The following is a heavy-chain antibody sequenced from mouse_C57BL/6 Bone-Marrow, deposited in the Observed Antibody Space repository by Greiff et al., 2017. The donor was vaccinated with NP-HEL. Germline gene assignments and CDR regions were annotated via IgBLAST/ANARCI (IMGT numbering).Heavy chain of an antibody. D-gene: IGHD1-1*01. V-gene: IGHV1-76*01. CDR2: IYPGSGNT. CDR1: GYTFTDYY. J-gene: IGHJ3*01. CDR3: ARDYYGSSYSFAY. Sequence: VQLQQSGAELVRPGASVKLSCKASGYTFTDYYINWVKQRPGQGLEWIARIYPGSGNTYYNEKFKGKATLTAEKSSSTAYMQLSSLTSEDSAVYFCARDYYGSSYSFAYWGQGTLVTVSA.